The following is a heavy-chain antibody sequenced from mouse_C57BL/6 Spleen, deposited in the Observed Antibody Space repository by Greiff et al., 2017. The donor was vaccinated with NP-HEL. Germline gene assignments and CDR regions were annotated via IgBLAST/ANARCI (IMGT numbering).Heavy chain of an antibody. J-gene: IGHJ2*01. V-gene: IGHV1-61*01. Sequence: QVQLQQPGAELVRPGSSVKLSCKASGYTFTSYWMDWVKQRPGQGLEWIGNIYPSDSETHYNQKFKDKATLTVDISSSTAYMQLSSLTSEDSAVYYCARSADGYYPYYFDYWGQGTTLTVSS. CDR2: IYPSDSET. D-gene: IGHD2-3*01. CDR3: ARSADGYYPYYFDY. CDR1: GYTFTSYW.